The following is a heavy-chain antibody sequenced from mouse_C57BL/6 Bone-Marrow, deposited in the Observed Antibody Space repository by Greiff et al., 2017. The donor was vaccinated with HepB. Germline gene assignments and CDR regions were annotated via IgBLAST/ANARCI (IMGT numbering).Heavy chain of an antibody. V-gene: IGHV5-6*01. CDR1: GFTFSSYG. CDR2: ISSGGSYT. Sequence: EVQLVESGGDLVKPGGSLKLSCAASGFTFSSYGMSWVRQTPDKRLEWVATISSGGSYTYYPDSVKGRFTISRDKAKNTLYLQMSSLKSEDTAMYDCARGRWTTVVGYFDYWGQGTTLTVSS. D-gene: IGHD1-1*01. CDR3: ARGRWTTVVGYFDY. J-gene: IGHJ2*01.